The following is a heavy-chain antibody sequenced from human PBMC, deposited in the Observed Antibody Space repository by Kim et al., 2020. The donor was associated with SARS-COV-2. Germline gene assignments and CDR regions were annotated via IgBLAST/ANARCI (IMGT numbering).Heavy chain of an antibody. V-gene: IGHV3-33*06. Sequence: GGSLRLSCAASGFTFSSYGMHWVRQAPGKGLEWVAVIWYDGSNKYYADSVKGRFTISRDNSKNTLYLQMNSLRAEDTAVYYCAKDRSVLRFLEWLFDYWGPGTLVTVSS. CDR2: IWYDGSNK. J-gene: IGHJ4*02. D-gene: IGHD3-3*01. CDR1: GFTFSSYG. CDR3: AKDRSVLRFLEWLFDY.